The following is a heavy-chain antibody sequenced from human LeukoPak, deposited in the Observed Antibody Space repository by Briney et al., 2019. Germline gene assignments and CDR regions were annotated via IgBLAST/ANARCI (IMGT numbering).Heavy chain of an antibody. D-gene: IGHD2-15*01. V-gene: IGHV3-21*01. CDR1: GFTFSSYS. CDR3: ARDLILVVVVAPVPQGPFDY. CDR2: ISSSSSYI. J-gene: IGHJ4*02. Sequence: PGGSLRLSCAASGFTFSSYSMNWVRQAPGKGLEWVSSISSSSSYIYYADSVKGRFTISRDNAKNSLYLQMNSLRAEDTAVYYCARDLILVVVVAPVPQGPFDYWAREPWSPSPQ.